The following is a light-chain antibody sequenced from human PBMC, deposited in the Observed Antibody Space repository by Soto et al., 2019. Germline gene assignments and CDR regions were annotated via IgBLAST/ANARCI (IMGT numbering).Light chain of an antibody. V-gene: IGKV3-15*01. J-gene: IGKJ1*01. Sequence: EIVMTQSPATLSVSPGERATLSCRASQRVSRNLAWYQQKPGQAPRLLIYGASTRATGIPARFSGSGSETEFTLTISGLQSEDFAVYYCQQYNNWPPWTFGQGTKVEI. CDR3: QQYNNWPPWT. CDR1: QRVSRN. CDR2: GAS.